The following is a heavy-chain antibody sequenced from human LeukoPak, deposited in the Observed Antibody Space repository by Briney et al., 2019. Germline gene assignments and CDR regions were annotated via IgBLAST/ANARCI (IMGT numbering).Heavy chain of an antibody. CDR3: GRLRRGGFIDY. CDR1: GFTLSTYW. V-gene: IGHV3-7*01. CDR2: IKTDGSET. J-gene: IGHJ4*02. Sequence: GGSLRLSCSASGFTLSTYWMSWVRQAPGKGLEWVASIKTDGSETYYVDSVKGRFTISRDNVKNSLYVQVSSLRVEDTAVYYSGRLRRGGFIDYWGQGTLVTVSS. D-gene: IGHD5-24*01.